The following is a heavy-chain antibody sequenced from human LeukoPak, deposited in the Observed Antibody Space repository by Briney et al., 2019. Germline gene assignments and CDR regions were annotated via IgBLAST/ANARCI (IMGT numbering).Heavy chain of an antibody. Sequence: SETLSLTCIVSGGSISGYYGGWIRQPPGKGLEWIGYVYYSGSTGYNPSLKSRVTISVDTSKNQFSLNLSTVTAADTAVYYCARSFDSRGYYYYGMDVWGQGTTVTVSS. CDR3: ARSFDSRGYYYYGMDV. J-gene: IGHJ6*02. D-gene: IGHD3-22*01. CDR1: GGSISGYY. V-gene: IGHV4-59*01. CDR2: VYYSGST.